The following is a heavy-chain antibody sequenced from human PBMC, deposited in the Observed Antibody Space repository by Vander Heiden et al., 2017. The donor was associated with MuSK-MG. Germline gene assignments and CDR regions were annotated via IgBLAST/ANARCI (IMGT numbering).Heavy chain of an antibody. V-gene: IGHV1-69*04. J-gene: IGHJ4*02. Sequence: QVPLVQSGADVKKPGSAVEVSGTASGGTFSSYATSGVRQAPGQGLEWMGRIIPILDIANYTQKFQGRVTITADKSTSTAYMELSSLRSEDTAVYYCAGAGLFCSGGSCYSGGYFDYWGQGTLVTVSS. CDR2: IIPILDIA. CDR1: GGTFSSYA. D-gene: IGHD2-15*01. CDR3: AGAGLFCSGGSCYSGGYFDY.